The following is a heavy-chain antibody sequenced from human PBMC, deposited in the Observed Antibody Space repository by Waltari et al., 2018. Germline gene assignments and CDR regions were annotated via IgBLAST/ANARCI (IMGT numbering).Heavy chain of an antibody. CDR2: IRGSGGST. CDR3: AKDSWRAENWFDP. Sequence: EVQLLESGGGLVQPGGSLRFSCAASGFTFSSYAMSWVRQAPGKGLEWVSAIRGSGGSTYYADSVKGRFTISRDNSKNTLYLQMNSLRAEDTAVYYCAKDSWRAENWFDPWGQGTLVTVSS. CDR1: GFTFSSYA. J-gene: IGHJ5*02. D-gene: IGHD3-3*01. V-gene: IGHV3-23*01.